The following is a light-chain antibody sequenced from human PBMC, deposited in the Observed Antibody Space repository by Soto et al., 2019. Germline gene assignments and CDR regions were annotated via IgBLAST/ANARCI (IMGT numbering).Light chain of an antibody. CDR1: ESIGSY. J-gene: IGKJ1*01. V-gene: IGKV1-39*01. CDR3: QQSYNTPRT. Sequence: IQMTQSPPTLSASIGDRVTITCRASESIGSYVNWFQQKSGKAPRLLIYSASILQNGVPSTFSGGGSGTYFTLTISSLQPEDIATYYCQQSYNTPRTFGQGTKVDI. CDR2: SAS.